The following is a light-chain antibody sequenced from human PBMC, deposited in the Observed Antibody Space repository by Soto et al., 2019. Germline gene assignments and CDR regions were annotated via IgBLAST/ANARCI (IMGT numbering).Light chain of an antibody. J-gene: IGKJ1*01. Sequence: DIQMTQSPSTLSASVGERVTITCRASQSISSWLAWYQQKPGKAPKLLLYDASSLESGVPSRFSGNRSGTEFTLTIRRLQPDNFAPYYCQQYIIYRTFGQGTKVEIK. CDR3: QQYIIYRT. V-gene: IGKV1-5*01. CDR1: QSISSW. CDR2: DAS.